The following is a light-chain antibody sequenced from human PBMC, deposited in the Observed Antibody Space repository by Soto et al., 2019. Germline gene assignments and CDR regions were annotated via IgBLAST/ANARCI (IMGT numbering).Light chain of an antibody. V-gene: IGKV1-16*02. CDR1: QGISDH. CDR2: DTS. Sequence: DVQMTQSPSSLSASVGDRVTITCRASQGISDHLAWIQQKPGKAPTSLIYDTSNLQSGVPSKFSGSGSGTDFTLTSSSLQPEDFATYYCQQYHNYPVTFGGGTKVEI. CDR3: QQYHNYPVT. J-gene: IGKJ4*01.